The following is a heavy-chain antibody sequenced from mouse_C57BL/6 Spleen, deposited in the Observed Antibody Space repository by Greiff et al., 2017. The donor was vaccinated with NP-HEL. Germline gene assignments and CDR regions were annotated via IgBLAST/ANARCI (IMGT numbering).Heavy chain of an antibody. CDR1: GYAFSSSW. D-gene: IGHD1-1*01. CDR2: IYPGDGDT. CDR3: ARDGFITTVVADWYFDV. J-gene: IGHJ1*03. V-gene: IGHV1-82*01. Sequence: VQLQQSGPELVKPGASVKISCKASGYAFSSSWMNWVKQRPGTGLEWIGRIYPGDGDTNYNGKFKGKATLTADKSSSTAYMQLSSLTSEDSAVYFCARDGFITTVVADWYFDVWGTGTTVTVSS.